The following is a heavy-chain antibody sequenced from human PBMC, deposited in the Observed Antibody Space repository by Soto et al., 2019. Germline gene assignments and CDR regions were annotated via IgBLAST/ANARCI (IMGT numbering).Heavy chain of an antibody. Sequence: AGGSLRLSCAASGFTVSSNYMSWVRQAPGKGLEWVSIIYSGGGTYYADSVKGRFTISRDNSKNTLYLQMNSLRAEDTAVYYCARESIVGATNTFDYWGQGTLVTVSS. V-gene: IGHV3-66*01. CDR2: IYSGGGT. CDR1: GFTVSSNY. J-gene: IGHJ4*02. CDR3: ARESIVGATNTFDY. D-gene: IGHD1-26*01.